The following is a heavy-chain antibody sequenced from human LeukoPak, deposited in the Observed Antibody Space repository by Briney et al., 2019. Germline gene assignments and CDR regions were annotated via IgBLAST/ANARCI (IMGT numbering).Heavy chain of an antibody. J-gene: IGHJ4*02. CDR2: INPNSGGT. Sequence: ASVKVSCKASGYTFTGYYMHWVRQAPGQGLEWMGRINPNSGGTNYAQKSQGRVTMTRDTSISTAYMELSRLRSDDTAVYYCARVKSSSFPYFYFDYWGQGTLVTVSS. CDR3: ARVKSSSFPYFYFDY. CDR1: GYTFTGYY. V-gene: IGHV1-2*06. D-gene: IGHD6-6*01.